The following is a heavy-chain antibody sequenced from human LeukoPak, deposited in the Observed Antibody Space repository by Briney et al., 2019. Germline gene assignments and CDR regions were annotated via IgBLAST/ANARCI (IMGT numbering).Heavy chain of an antibody. CDR1: GGSISSYY. D-gene: IGHD5-18*01. Sequence: PSETLSLTCTVSGGSISSYYWSWIRQPPGKGLEWIGYIYYSGSTNYNPSLKSRVTISVDTSKNQFSLKLSSVTAADTAVDYFARPLVTTGGFDPWGQGTLVTVSS. J-gene: IGHJ5*02. V-gene: IGHV4-59*01. CDR3: ARPLVTTGGFDP. CDR2: IYYSGST.